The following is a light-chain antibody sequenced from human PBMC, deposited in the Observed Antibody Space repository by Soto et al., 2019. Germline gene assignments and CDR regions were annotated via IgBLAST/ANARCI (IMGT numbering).Light chain of an antibody. J-gene: IGKJ4*01. V-gene: IGKV1-39*01. Sequence: DIQMTQSPSSLSASVGDRVTITCRASQSISSYLNWYQQKPGKAPKLLIYAASSLQSGVPSRFSGSGSGKDFTLTISSLQPEDFATYYCQQSYSTPLTFGGGTKV. CDR2: AAS. CDR3: QQSYSTPLT. CDR1: QSISSY.